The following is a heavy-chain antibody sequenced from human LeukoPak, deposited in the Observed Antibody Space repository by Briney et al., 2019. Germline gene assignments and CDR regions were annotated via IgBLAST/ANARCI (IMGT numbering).Heavy chain of an antibody. J-gene: IGHJ4*02. CDR3: ARGRGATVVIPFDY. CDR1: GFTFSSYA. V-gene: IGHV3-23*01. D-gene: IGHD4-23*01. CDR2: ISGSGGST. Sequence: PGGYLRLSCAASGFTFSSYAMSWVRQAPGKGLEWVSAISGSGGSTYYADSVKGRFTISRDNSKNTLYLQMNSLRAEDTALYYCARGRGATVVIPFDYWGQGTLVTVSS.